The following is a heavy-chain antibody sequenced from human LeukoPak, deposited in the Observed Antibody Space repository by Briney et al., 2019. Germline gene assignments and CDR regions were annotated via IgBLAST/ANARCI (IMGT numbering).Heavy chain of an antibody. Sequence: GRSLRLSCAASGFTFSNYDMHWVRQAPGKGLEWVAVIWFDGSNKFYADSAKGRFTISRDNSKNTLYLQMNSLRAEDTAVYYCASSAGAIIDCWGQATLVIVSS. CDR1: GFTFSNYD. CDR2: IWFDGSNK. V-gene: IGHV3-33*01. J-gene: IGHJ4*02. CDR3: ASSAGAIIDC. D-gene: IGHD6-19*01.